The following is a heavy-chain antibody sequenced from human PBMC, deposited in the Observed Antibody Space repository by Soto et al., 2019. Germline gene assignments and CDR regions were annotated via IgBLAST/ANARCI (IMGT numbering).Heavy chain of an antibody. CDR1: GYSISSSNW. Sequence: QVQPQESGPGLVKPSDTLSLTCAVSGYSISSSNWWDWIRQPPGKGLKWIGYIYYSGTTYYNPSPKSQVTMSVVTSKSKFSLKLTSVKAVARAVYYCATMESQGPIDYWGQGTLVTVSS. J-gene: IGHJ4*02. CDR3: ATMESQGPIDY. D-gene: IGHD3-3*01. V-gene: IGHV4-28*01. CDR2: IYYSGTT.